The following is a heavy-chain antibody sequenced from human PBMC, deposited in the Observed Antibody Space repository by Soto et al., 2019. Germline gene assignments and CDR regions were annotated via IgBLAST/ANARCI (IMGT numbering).Heavy chain of an antibody. V-gene: IGHV1-8*01. CDR1: GYTFTSYD. Sequence: ASVKVSCKASGYTFTSYDINWVRQATGQGLEWMGWMNPNSGNTGYAQKFQGRVTMTRNTSISTAYMELSSLRSEDTAVYYCARVGQTVTTGIFREHYYYYYVDVGGKGTTVTVPS. CDR3: ARVGQTVTTGIFREHYYYYYVDV. J-gene: IGHJ6*03. CDR2: MNPNSGNT. D-gene: IGHD4-17*01.